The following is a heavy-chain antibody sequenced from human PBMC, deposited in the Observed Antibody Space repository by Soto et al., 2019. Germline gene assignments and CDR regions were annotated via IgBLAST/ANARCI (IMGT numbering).Heavy chain of an antibody. J-gene: IGHJ4*02. CDR3: ARVRVAGPLYYFDY. CDR1: GGSIISYY. D-gene: IGHD6-19*01. V-gene: IGHV4-59*01. Sequence: SETLSLTCTVSGGSIISYYWSWIRQPPGKGLEWIGYIYYSGSTNYNPSLKSRVTISVDTSKNQFSLKLSSVTAADTAVYYCARVRVAGPLYYFDYWGQGTLVTVSS. CDR2: IYYSGST.